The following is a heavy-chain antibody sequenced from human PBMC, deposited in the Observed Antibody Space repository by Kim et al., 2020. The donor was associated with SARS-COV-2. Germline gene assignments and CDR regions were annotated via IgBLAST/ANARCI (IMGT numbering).Heavy chain of an antibody. CDR3: ARGRGGISMVVMIITAAEYYFDF. D-gene: IGHD3-22*01. CDR2: IDHRGST. J-gene: IGHJ4*02. Sequence: SETLSLTCAVYGESFSDFSWSWIRQSPGKGLEWIGDIDHRGSTNYNPSLKSRLSISVGTSKNQFSLRLASVTAADTAVYYCARGRGGISMVVMIITAAEYYFDFWGRGSRVTVSS. CDR1: GESFSDFS. V-gene: IGHV4-34*01.